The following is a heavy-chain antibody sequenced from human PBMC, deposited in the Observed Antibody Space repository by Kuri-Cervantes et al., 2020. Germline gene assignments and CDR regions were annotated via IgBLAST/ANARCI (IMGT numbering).Heavy chain of an antibody. V-gene: IGHV3-21*03. D-gene: IGHD6-19*01. CDR1: GFSFSDHY. CDR3: ARDTYSSGWYGDYYYYMDV. Sequence: GESLKISCAASGFSFSDHYMDWVRQAPGKGLEWVSSISSSSSYIYYADSMKGRFTISRDNAKNSLYLQMNSLSAEDTAVYYCARDTYSSGWYGDYYYYMDVWGKGTTVTVSS. CDR2: ISSSSSYI. J-gene: IGHJ6*03.